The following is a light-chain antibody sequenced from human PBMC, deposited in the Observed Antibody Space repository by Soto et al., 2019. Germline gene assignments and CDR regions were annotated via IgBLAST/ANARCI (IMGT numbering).Light chain of an antibody. V-gene: IGLV2-8*01. CDR2: DVN. Sequence: QSALTQPPSASGSPGQSVTISCTGTSSDIGAYNFVSWYQQHPGKAPKLMISDVNKRPSGVPDRFSGSKSGNTASLTVSGLQAEDEADYYCSSYAGNNIYVFGAGTKLTVL. CDR1: SSDIGAYNF. CDR3: SSYAGNNIYV. J-gene: IGLJ1*01.